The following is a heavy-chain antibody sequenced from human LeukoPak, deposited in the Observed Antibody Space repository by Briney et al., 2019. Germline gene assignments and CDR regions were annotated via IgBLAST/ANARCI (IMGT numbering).Heavy chain of an antibody. Sequence: GGSLRLSCAASGFTFDDYGMSWVRQAAGKGLEWVSGINWNGANTDYADSVKGRFTISRDNAKNSLYLQMNSLRAEDTALYYCVRDLRYCSSTSCYDPCFDYWGQGTLVTVSS. CDR1: GFTFDDYG. CDR3: VRDLRYCSSTSCYDPCFDY. J-gene: IGHJ4*02. CDR2: INWNGANT. V-gene: IGHV3-20*04. D-gene: IGHD2-2*01.